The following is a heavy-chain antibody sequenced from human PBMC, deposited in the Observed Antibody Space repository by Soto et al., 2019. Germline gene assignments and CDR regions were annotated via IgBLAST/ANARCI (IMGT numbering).Heavy chain of an antibody. J-gene: IGHJ4*02. Sequence: KTSETLSLTCAVSGGSISSSNWWSWVRQPPGKGLEWIGEIYHSGSTNYNPSLKSRVTISVDKSKNQFSLKLSSVTAADTAVYYCARSYYYDSSGYDYWGQGTLVTVSS. CDR3: ARSYYYDSSGYDY. D-gene: IGHD3-22*01. CDR1: GGSISSSNW. CDR2: IYHSGST. V-gene: IGHV4-4*02.